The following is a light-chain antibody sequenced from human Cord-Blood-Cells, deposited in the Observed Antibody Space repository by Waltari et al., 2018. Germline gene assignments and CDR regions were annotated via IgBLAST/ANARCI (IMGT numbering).Light chain of an antibody. Sequence: QSALTQPASVSGSPGQSITISCTGTSSDGGGYNYVSWYQQHPGKAPKLMIYDVSNQPSGFSNPSSVSKSGNTASLTISGLQAEDEADYYCSSYTSSSTVVFGGGTKLTVL. CDR3: SSYTSSSTVV. CDR1: SSDGGGYNY. V-gene: IGLV2-14*01. J-gene: IGLJ2*01. CDR2: DVS.